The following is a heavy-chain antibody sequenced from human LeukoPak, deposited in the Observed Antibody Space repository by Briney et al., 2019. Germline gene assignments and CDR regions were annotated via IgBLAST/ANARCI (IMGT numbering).Heavy chain of an antibody. CDR1: GFTFSSYS. Sequence: GSLRLSCAASGFTFSSYSMKWVRQAPGKGLEWVSSISSSSSYIYYADSVKGRFTISRDNAKNSLYLQMNSLRAEDTAVYYCARAYDSSGYYMDYWGQGTLVTVSS. CDR3: ARAYDSSGYYMDY. J-gene: IGHJ4*02. CDR2: ISSSSSYI. V-gene: IGHV3-21*01. D-gene: IGHD3-22*01.